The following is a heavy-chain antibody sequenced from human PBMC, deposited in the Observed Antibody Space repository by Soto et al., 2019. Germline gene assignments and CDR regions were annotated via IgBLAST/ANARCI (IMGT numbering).Heavy chain of an antibody. D-gene: IGHD3-16*01. CDR3: VGDLGTDFAFDV. J-gene: IGHJ3*01. V-gene: IGHV3-33*01. CDR1: GFTFSSYG. Sequence: HVQLVESGGDVVQPGRSLRLSCVASGFTFSSYGMHWVRQAPGKGLEWVAVIWYDGSNEIYGDSVKGRFTISRDNSKNTLYLQMTSMRDEDTAVYYCVGDLGTDFAFDVWGRGTMVTVSS. CDR2: IWYDGSNE.